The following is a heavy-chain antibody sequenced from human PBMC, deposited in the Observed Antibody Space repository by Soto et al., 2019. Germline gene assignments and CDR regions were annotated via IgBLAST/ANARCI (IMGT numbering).Heavy chain of an antibody. V-gene: IGHV1-18*01. D-gene: IGHD3-10*01. CDR1: GDTFTNFG. CDR3: ARVVRGVVNWFDP. Sequence: HLVQSGPQVKKPGASVSVSCKTSGDTFTNFGLSWVRQAPGQGLEWMGWIATYNSNRNYAQKFQGRLTLTTDTSTSTAYMELKSLTHDDTAVYYCARVVRGVVNWFDPWGQGTLVTVSS. CDR2: IATYNSNR. J-gene: IGHJ5*02.